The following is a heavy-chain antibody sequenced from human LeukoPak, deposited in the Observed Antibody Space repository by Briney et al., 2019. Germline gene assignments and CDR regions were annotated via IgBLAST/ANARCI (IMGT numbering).Heavy chain of an antibody. CDR2: ISDSSSST. V-gene: IGHV3-23*01. D-gene: IGHD2-2*01. CDR1: GFTFTSYA. Sequence: GGSLRLSCAASGFTFTSYAMSWVRQAPGKGLEWVSTISDSSSSTFYADSVKGRFTISRDSSKNTLYMQMNSLRVEDTAVYYCAKDRGSLVEYWGQGTLVTVSS. J-gene: IGHJ4*02. CDR3: AKDRGSLVEY.